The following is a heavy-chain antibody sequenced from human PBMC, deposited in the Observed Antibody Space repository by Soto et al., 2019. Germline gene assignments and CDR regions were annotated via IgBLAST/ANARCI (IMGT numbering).Heavy chain of an antibody. D-gene: IGHD3-3*01. J-gene: IGHJ4*02. Sequence: GASVKVSCKASGYTFTIYGISWVLQAPGQGLEWMGWISAYNGNTNYAQKLQGRVTMTTDTSTSTAYMELRSLRSDDTAVYYCARDPYFFWIGYSVYYFDYWCQGTLVSVFS. CDR1: GYTFTIYG. CDR2: ISAYNGNT. CDR3: ARDPYFFWIGYSVYYFDY. V-gene: IGHV1-18*01.